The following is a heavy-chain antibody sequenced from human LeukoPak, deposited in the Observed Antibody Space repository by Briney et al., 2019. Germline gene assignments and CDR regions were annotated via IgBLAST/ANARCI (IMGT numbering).Heavy chain of an antibody. D-gene: IGHD3-10*01. CDR3: ATDLMVRGVMSYYMDV. V-gene: IGHV1-24*01. Sequence: ASVRVSSKVSGYTLTELSMHWVRQAPGKGLEWMGGFDPEDGETIYAQKFQGRVTMTEDTSTDTAYMELSSLRSEDTAVYYCATDLMVRGVMSYYMDVWGKGTTVTVSS. CDR1: GYTLTELS. J-gene: IGHJ6*03. CDR2: FDPEDGET.